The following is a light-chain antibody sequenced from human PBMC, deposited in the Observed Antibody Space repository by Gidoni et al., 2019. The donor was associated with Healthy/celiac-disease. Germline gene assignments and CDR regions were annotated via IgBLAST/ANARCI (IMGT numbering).Light chain of an antibody. J-gene: IGKJ3*01. CDR2: DAS. CDR1: PDNSNY. Sequence: DIQMTQSPSSLSASVGDRVTITCQASPDNSNYLNWYQQKPGKAPKLLIYDASNLETGVPSRFSGSGSGTDFTFTISILQPEDIATYYCQQYDNLPVTFGSGTKVDIK. CDR3: QQYDNLPVT. V-gene: IGKV1-33*01.